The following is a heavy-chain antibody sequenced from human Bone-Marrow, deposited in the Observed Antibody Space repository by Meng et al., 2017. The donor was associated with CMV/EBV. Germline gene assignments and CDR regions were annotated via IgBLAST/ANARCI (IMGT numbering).Heavy chain of an antibody. V-gene: IGHV3-7*01. Sequence: GESLKISCAASGFTFSSSSMTWVRQAPGKGLEWVANIREDGSEKNYVDSVKGRFTISRDNAKDSLYLQMNSLRAEDTAVYYCARGRVLGYPQRYKEYYFDYWGQGTRVTVSS. D-gene: IGHD3-9*01. CDR2: IREDGSEK. CDR1: GFTFSSSS. CDR3: ARGRVLGYPQRYKEYYFDY. J-gene: IGHJ4*02.